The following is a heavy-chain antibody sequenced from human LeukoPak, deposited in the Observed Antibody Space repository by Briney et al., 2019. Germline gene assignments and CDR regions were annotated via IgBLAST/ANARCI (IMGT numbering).Heavy chain of an antibody. CDR3: AKGAGYGETFDY. CDR1: GFTFSSYG. J-gene: IGHJ4*02. D-gene: IGHD4-17*01. CDR2: IRYDGSNK. V-gene: IGHV3-30*02. Sequence: GGSLRLSCAASGFTFSSYGMHWVRQAPGKGLEWVAFIRYDGSNKYYADSVKGRFTISRDNSKNTLYLQMNSRRAEDTAVYYCAKGAGYGETFDYWGQGTLVTVSS.